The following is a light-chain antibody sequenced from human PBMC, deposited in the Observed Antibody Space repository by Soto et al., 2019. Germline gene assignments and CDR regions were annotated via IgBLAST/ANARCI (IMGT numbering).Light chain of an antibody. J-gene: IGKJ2*01. CDR2: GAS. CDR1: QSVSSSY. V-gene: IGKV3-20*01. Sequence: EIVLTQSPGTLSLSPGERATLSCRASQSVSSSYLAWYQQKPGQAPRLLIYGASSRATGIPDRFSGSGSGTDFTLTISRLEPEDLAVYYCQQYCFFLTVGQRTKLEIK. CDR3: QQYCFFLT.